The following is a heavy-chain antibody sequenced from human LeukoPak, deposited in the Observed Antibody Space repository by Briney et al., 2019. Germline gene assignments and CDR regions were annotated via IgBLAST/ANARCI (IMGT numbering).Heavy chain of an antibody. CDR2: IKQDGSEK. J-gene: IGHJ4*02. Sequence: GGSLRLSCAASGFTFSSYWMSWVRQAPGKGLEWVANIKQDGSEKYYVDSVKGRFTISRDNAKNSLYLQMNSLSAEDTAVYYCAQGLEGFGGYCSGGSCYFSYWGQGTLVTVSS. CDR3: AQGLEGFGGYCSGGSCYFSY. V-gene: IGHV3-7*01. D-gene: IGHD2-15*01. CDR1: GFTFSSYW.